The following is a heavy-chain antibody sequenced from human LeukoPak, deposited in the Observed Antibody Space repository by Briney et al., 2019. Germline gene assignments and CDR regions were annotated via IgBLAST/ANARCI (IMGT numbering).Heavy chain of an antibody. V-gene: IGHV3-23*01. CDR1: GFTFSSCA. CDR2: IIDSGNSL. Sequence: GGSLRLSCAASGFTFSSCAMSWVRQAPAKGLEWVSTIIDSGNSLYYANSVEGRFTISGDNSKNTLYLQMNSLRAGDTAVYYCAKDPIFSGSYGVFDSWGQGTLVTVSS. D-gene: IGHD1-26*01. J-gene: IGHJ4*02. CDR3: AKDPIFSGSYGVFDS.